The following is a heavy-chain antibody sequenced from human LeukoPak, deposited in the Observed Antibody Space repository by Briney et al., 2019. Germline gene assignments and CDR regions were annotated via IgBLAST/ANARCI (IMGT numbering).Heavy chain of an antibody. J-gene: IGHJ4*02. CDR1: DDSISDYY. V-gene: IGHV4-59*01. Sequence: SETLSLTCSVSDDSISDYYRGWIRQPPGKGLEWIGYFHNSGTSTYNPSLKSRVTISADTSKNQFSLKLNSLTTADTAVYYCTRGAGWLIDYWGQGILVTVSS. CDR3: TRGAGWLIDY. D-gene: IGHD3-16*01. CDR2: FHNSGTS.